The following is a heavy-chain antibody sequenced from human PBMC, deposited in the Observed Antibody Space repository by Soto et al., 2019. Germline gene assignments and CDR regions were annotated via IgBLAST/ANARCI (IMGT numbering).Heavy chain of an antibody. CDR1: RFAVSDNY. Sequence: EVHLVESGGGLVQPGGSLRLSCAASRFAVSDNYMSWVRQAPGKGLEFVSLIYSGGTTSYADSVKGRFTISRDNSKNILYLQMNNLRAEDTAVYYCATRTITLPHWGQRTLVTVSS. D-gene: IGHD5-12*01. J-gene: IGHJ4*02. CDR2: IYSGGTT. V-gene: IGHV3-66*01. CDR3: ATRTITLPH.